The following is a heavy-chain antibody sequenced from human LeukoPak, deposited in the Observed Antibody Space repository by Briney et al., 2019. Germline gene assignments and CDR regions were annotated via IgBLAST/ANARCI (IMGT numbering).Heavy chain of an antibody. D-gene: IGHD6-6*01. J-gene: IGHJ4*02. CDR2: INPNSGGT. CDR1: GYNFTGYY. V-gene: IGHV1-2*02. CDR3: ARAPYSTSYFDY. Sequence: GASVKVSCKASGYNFTGYYMHWVRQATGQGLEWMGWINPNSGGTNYAQKFQGRVTMTRDTSISTAYMELSRLTSDDTAVYYCARAPYSTSYFDYWGQGTLVTVSS.